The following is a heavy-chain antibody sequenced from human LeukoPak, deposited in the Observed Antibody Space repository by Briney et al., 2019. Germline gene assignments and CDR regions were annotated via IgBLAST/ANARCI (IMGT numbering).Heavy chain of an antibody. V-gene: IGHV5-10-1*01. CDR2: IDPSDSYT. CDR1: GYSFTSYW. J-gene: IGHJ5*02. D-gene: IGHD2-2*01. Sequence: GESLKISCKGSGYSFTSYWISWVRQMPGKGLEWMGRIDPSDSYTNYSPSFQGHVTISADKSISTAYLQWSSLKASDTAMYYCARQGYCSSTSCGDWFDPWGQGTLVTVSS. CDR3: ARQGYCSSTSCGDWFDP.